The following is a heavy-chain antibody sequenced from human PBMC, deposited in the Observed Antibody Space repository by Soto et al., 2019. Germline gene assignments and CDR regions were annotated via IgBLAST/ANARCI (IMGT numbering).Heavy chain of an antibody. J-gene: IGHJ4*02. CDR1: GYTFNTYW. CDR3: ARQGRTSASSDF. Sequence: XEFLKMSFRGFGYTFNTYWIGWVRQMPGKGLEWMGVMSPGNSDIRYSPAFQGQVSISADTSISTAYLQWSSLKTSDSGMYYCARQGRTSASSDFWGQGTLVTVSS. CDR2: MSPGNSDI. V-gene: IGHV5-51*01. D-gene: IGHD2-21*01.